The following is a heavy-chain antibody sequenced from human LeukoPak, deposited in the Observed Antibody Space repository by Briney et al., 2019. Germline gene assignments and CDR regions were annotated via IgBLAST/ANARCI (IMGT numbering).Heavy chain of an antibody. Sequence: GASVKVSCKASGYTFTSYGISWVRQAPGQGLEWMGWISAYNGNTNYAQKLQGRVTMTTDTSTSTAYVELRSLRSDDTAVYYCARANMVRGVIIRNWFDPWGQGTLVTVSS. CDR2: ISAYNGNT. J-gene: IGHJ5*02. CDR1: GYTFTSYG. D-gene: IGHD3-10*01. CDR3: ARANMVRGVIIRNWFDP. V-gene: IGHV1-18*04.